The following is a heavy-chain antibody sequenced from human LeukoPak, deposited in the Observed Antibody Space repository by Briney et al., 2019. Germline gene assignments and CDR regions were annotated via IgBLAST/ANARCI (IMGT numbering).Heavy chain of an antibody. Sequence: GGSLRLSCAASGFTVSNNYMAWVRQAPGKGLEWVAVIWYDGSNKYYADSVKGRFTISRDNSKNTLYLQMNSLRAEDTAVYYCARDRDSVVVITGVFDYWGQGTLVTVSS. V-gene: IGHV3-33*08. J-gene: IGHJ4*02. CDR1: GFTVSNNY. CDR2: IWYDGSNK. CDR3: ARDRDSVVVITGVFDY. D-gene: IGHD3-22*01.